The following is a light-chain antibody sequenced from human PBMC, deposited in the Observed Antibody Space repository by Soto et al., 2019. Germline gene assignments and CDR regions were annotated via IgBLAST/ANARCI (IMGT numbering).Light chain of an antibody. J-gene: IGKJ3*01. CDR1: QIINKW. CDR2: AAS. Sequence: DIQMTQSPSSVSASVGDRVTITCRASQIINKWLAWCQQKPGKAPTLLIYAASTLQSGVPSRFSGSGSGTDFTLTISSLQPEDFATYYCQQANSFPFTFGPGTKVDIK. CDR3: QQANSFPFT. V-gene: IGKV1-12*02.